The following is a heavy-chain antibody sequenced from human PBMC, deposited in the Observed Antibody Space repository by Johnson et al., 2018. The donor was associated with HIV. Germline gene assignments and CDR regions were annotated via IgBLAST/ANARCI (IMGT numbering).Heavy chain of an antibody. CDR2: INWNGGST. V-gene: IGHV3-20*04. J-gene: IGHJ3*02. D-gene: IGHD3-22*01. CDR3: AKALGIVVVLDAFDI. CDR1: GFTFDDYG. Sequence: MQLVESGGGVVRPGGSLRLSCAASGFTFDDYGMNWVRQAPGKGLEWVSGINWNGGSTGYADSVKGRFTISRDNAKNSLHLQMNSLRAEDTALYYCAKALGIVVVLDAFDIWGQGTMVTVSS.